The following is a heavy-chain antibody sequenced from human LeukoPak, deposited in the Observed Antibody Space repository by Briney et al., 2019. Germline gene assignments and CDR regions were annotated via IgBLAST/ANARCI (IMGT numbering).Heavy chain of an antibody. CDR1: GDPISNFY. V-gene: IGHV4-4*07. Sequence: SETLSLPCTVSGDPISNFYWSWIRQPAGKGLEWIGRIYTSGKTNYNSSLKGRVTMSIDTSNNQFSLDLRSVTAADTAVYYCARDLPSYYFDSGNMFDPWGQGILVTVSA. D-gene: IGHD3-10*01. J-gene: IGHJ5*02. CDR3: ARDLPSYYFDSGNMFDP. CDR2: IYTSGKT.